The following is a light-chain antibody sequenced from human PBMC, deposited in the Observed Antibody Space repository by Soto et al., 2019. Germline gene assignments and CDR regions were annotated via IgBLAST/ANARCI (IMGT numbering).Light chain of an antibody. CDR3: QQFNNYPAIT. CDR1: QGISSA. V-gene: IGKV1D-13*01. CDR2: DAS. Sequence: AIQLPQSPSSLSASVGDRVTITCRASQGISSALAWYQQKPGKAPKLLIYDASSVESGVPSRFSGSGSGTDFTLTISSLQPEDFATYYCQQFNNYPAITFGQGTRLEI. J-gene: IGKJ5*01.